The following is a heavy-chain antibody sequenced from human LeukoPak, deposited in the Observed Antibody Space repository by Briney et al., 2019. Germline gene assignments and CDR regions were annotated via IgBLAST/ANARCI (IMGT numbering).Heavy chain of an antibody. D-gene: IGHD2-2*01. Sequence: KPSETLSLTCTVSGGSISSYYWSWIRQPAGKGLEWIGRIYTSGSTNYNPSLKSRVTMSVDTSKNQFSLKLSSVTAADTAVYYCARGDKVPAAAPSRYYYYMDVWGKGTTVTVSS. CDR2: IYTSGST. CDR1: GGSISSYY. CDR3: ARGDKVPAAAPSRYYYYMDV. V-gene: IGHV4-4*07. J-gene: IGHJ6*03.